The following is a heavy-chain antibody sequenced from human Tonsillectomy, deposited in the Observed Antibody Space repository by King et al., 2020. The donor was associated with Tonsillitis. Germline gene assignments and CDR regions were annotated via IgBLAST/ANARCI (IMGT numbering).Heavy chain of an antibody. CDR1: GFSLTNAW. CDR2: IKSKTDGAAT. Sequence: VQLVESGGGLVKPGGSLRLSCTASGFSLTNAWMTWVRQAPGKGLEWVGRIKSKTDGAATHYAAPVEGRFTISRDDSKNILYLQMNSMRTEDTAVYYGNTGKMSGGFDYYVEQGGQGTMGTVAA. J-gene: IGHJ4*02. V-gene: IGHV3-15*01. D-gene: IGHD3-10*02. CDR3: NTGKMSGGFDYYVEQ.